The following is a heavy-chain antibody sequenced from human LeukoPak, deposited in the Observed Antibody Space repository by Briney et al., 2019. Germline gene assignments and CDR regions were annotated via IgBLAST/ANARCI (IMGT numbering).Heavy chain of an antibody. CDR2: IYYSGST. J-gene: IGHJ6*02. V-gene: IGHV4-61*01. D-gene: IGHD1-14*01. CDR3: ARGIPNRYYYYYYGMDV. CDR1: GGSFSSGSYY. Sequence: SETLSLTCTVSGGSFSSGSYYWRWIRQPPGKGLEWIVYIYYSGSTNYNPSLKSRVTISVDTSKNQFSLKLSSVTAADTAVYYCARGIPNRYYYYYYGMDVWGQGTTVTVSS.